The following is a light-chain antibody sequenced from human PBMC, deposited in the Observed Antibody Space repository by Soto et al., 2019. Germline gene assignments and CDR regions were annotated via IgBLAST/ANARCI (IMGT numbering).Light chain of an antibody. V-gene: IGKV3-11*01. J-gene: IGKJ3*01. Sequence: EIVLTQSPATLSLSPGERATLSCRASQSVDSYLAWYQHKPGQAPRLLIHDASYRATGIPGRFSGSGSGTDFTLTISRLEPEDFAVYYCQHRSGFTFGPGTKVDMK. CDR1: QSVDSY. CDR2: DAS. CDR3: QHRSGFT.